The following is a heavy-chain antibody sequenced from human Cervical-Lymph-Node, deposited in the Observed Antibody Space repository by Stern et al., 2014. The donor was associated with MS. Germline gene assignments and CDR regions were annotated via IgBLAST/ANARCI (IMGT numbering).Heavy chain of an antibody. J-gene: IGHJ5*02. Sequence: QVQLGESAAAVTKPGYSVKVSCQASRGTFSKIPSRCVRHAPGQGLACMGRLFAVFGTPTYAQEFRGRVTITADVSTSTVYMELSSLRSDDTAVYYCARSSETSDRWYSLGYDLWGQGTLVTVSS. D-gene: IGHD6-13*01. V-gene: IGHV1-69*18. CDR1: RGTFSKIP. CDR3: ARSSETSDRWYSLGYDL. CDR2: LFAVFGTP.